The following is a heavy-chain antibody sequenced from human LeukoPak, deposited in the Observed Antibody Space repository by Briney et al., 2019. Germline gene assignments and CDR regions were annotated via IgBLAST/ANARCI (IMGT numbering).Heavy chain of an antibody. J-gene: IGHJ6*02. V-gene: IGHV4-39*07. D-gene: IGHD3-3*01. Sequence: SETLSLTCTVSGGSISSSSYYWGWIRQPPGKGLEWIGSIYYSGSTYYNPSLKSRVTISVDTSKNQFSLKLSSVTAADTAVYYCARSDFWSGYYVGGYYYGMDVWGQGTTVTVSS. CDR1: GGSISSSSYY. CDR3: ARSDFWSGYYVGGYYYGMDV. CDR2: IYYSGST.